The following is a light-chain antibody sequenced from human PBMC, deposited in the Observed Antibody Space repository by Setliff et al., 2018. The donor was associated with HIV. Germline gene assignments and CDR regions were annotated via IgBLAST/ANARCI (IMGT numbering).Light chain of an antibody. CDR3: SSFTTTNALEV. J-gene: IGLJ1*01. CDR1: SSDVGGYNY. V-gene: IGLV2-14*01. Sequence: QSVLTQPASVSGSPGQSITISCTGTSSDVGGYNYVSWYQQHPGKAPKLIIYEVTNRPSGVSYRFSGSKSGNTASPTISGLQAEDEADYYCSSFTTTNALEVFGTGTKVTVL. CDR2: EVT.